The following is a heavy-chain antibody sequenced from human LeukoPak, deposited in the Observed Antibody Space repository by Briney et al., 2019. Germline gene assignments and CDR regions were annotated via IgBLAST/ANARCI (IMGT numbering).Heavy chain of an antibody. J-gene: IGHJ4*02. D-gene: IGHD5-12*01. V-gene: IGHV4-59*08. CDR2: IYYRGGT. Sequence: SETLSLTCTVSGGSSSSYYWSWIRQPPGKGLEWIGYIYYRGGTNYNPSLESRVTISGDTSKNEFSPKLTSVTAADTAVYYCARGRLIVAPGVYYFEYWGQGTLVTVSS. CDR1: GGSSSSYY. CDR3: ARGRLIVAPGVYYFEY.